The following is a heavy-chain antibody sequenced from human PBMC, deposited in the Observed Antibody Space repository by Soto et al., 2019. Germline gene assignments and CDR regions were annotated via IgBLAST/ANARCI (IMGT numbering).Heavy chain of an antibody. CDR2: IVVGSGNT. D-gene: IGHD1-26*01. CDR1: GFTFTSSA. CDR3: ARAAPVFIVGAPGVFDI. J-gene: IGHJ3*02. V-gene: IGHV1-58*01. Sequence: SVKVSCTASGFTFTSSAVQWVRQARGQRLEWIGWIVVGSGNTNYAQKFQGRVTITADESTSTAYMELSSLRSEDTAVYYCARAAPVFIVGAPGVFDICGQGTMVTGSS.